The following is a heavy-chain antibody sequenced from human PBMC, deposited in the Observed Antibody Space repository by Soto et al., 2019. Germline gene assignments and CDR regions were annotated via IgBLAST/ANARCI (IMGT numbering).Heavy chain of an antibody. CDR3: ARGNWRKRAMVRGVTTYNWFDP. J-gene: IGHJ5*02. Sequence: SETLSLTCAVYGGSFSGYYWIWIRQPPGKGLEWIGEINHSGSTNYNPSLKSRVTISVDTSKNQFSLKLSSVTAADTAVYYCARGNWRKRAMVRGVTTYNWFDPWGQGTLVTVSS. V-gene: IGHV4-34*01. D-gene: IGHD3-10*01. CDR1: GGSFSGYY. CDR2: INHSGST.